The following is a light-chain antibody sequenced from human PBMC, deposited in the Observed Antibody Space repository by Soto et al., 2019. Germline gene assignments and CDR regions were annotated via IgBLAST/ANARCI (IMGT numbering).Light chain of an antibody. J-gene: IGKJ5*01. CDR1: ERIYSAY. Sequence: EVVLTQSPGTLSLSRGERATLSCRASERIYSAYLGWYQQKPGQAPRLLIYGTSSRATGIPDRFSGSGSGTDFTLTISRLEHEDFEVYYCQQYGNSPITFGHGTRLEIK. CDR3: QQYGNSPIT. V-gene: IGKV3-20*01. CDR2: GTS.